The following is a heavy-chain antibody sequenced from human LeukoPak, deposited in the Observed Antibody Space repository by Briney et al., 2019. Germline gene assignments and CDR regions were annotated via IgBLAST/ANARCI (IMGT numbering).Heavy chain of an antibody. CDR2: IYFSGST. CDR3: ARGDSHYYDSSGYYLIHAFDI. D-gene: IGHD3-22*01. V-gene: IGHV4-59*01. J-gene: IGHJ3*02. CDR1: GGSISSYY. Sequence: PSETLSLTCTVPGGSISSYYWSWIRQPPGKGLEWIGFIYFSGSTNYNPSLESRLTISVDTSKNQFSLKLSSVTAADTAVYYCARGDSHYYDSSGYYLIHAFDIWGQGTMVTVSS.